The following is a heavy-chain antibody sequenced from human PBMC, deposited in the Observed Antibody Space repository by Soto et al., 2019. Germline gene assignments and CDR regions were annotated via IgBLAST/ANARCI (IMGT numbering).Heavy chain of an antibody. J-gene: IGHJ4*02. CDR3: ARAPPHYGAGSYPEFSYFDY. Sequence: ASVKVSCKASGGTFSSYAISWVRQAPGQGLEWMGGIIPIFGTANYAQKFQGRVTITADESTSTAYMELSSLRSEDTAVYYCARAPPHYGAGSYPEFSYFDYWGQRTLVTVSS. CDR1: GGTFSSYA. D-gene: IGHD3-10*01. V-gene: IGHV1-69*13. CDR2: IIPIFGTA.